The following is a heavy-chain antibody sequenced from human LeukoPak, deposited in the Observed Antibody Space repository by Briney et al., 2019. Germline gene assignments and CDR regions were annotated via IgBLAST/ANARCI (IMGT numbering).Heavy chain of an antibody. Sequence: GGSLRLSCVASGFTFDDHGMRWVRQGPGKGLEWVAGINWNGGSTGYADSVKGRFTISRDNAQNSLYLQMTSLRVDDTALYYCARTDGALWGQGTLVTVSS. V-gene: IGHV3-20*04. CDR3: ARTDGAL. CDR1: GFTFDDHG. J-gene: IGHJ1*01. CDR2: INWNGGST. D-gene: IGHD5-24*01.